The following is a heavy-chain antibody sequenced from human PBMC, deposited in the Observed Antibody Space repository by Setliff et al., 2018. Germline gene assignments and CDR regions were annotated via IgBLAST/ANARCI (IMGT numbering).Heavy chain of an antibody. D-gene: IGHD3-3*01. V-gene: IGHV1-69*13. CDR3: ARVGEYRFLEWFMNYYYNYMDA. CDR2: LIPIFGTA. Sequence: ASVKVSCKASGGTFSSYAISWVRQAPGQGLEWMGGLIPIFGTANYAQKFQGRVTITADESTSTAYMELSSLRSEDTAVYYCARVGEYRFLEWFMNYYYNYMDAWGKGTTVTVSS. CDR1: GGTFSSYA. J-gene: IGHJ6*03.